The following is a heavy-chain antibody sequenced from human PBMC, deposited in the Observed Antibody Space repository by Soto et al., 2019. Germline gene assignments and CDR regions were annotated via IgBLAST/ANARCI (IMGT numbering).Heavy chain of an antibody. J-gene: IGHJ4*02. V-gene: IGHV4-34*01. CDR3: ARVLIAGGTTD. CDR1: GGSFSGYY. D-gene: IGHD2-2*01. Sequence: QVQLQQWGAGRLKPSETLSLTCAVYGGSFSGYYWSWIRQPPGKGLEWIGESNHVGSTNYNPSLKSRVTMSVDPSKNQFSLRLTSVAAADTAVYYCARVLIAGGTTDWGQGTLVIVSS. CDR2: SNHVGST.